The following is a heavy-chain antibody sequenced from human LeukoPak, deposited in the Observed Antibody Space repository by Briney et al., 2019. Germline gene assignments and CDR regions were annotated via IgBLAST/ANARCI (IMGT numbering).Heavy chain of an antibody. V-gene: IGHV1-69*05. CDR2: IIPIFGTS. CDR3: ARTAANTEGRYYYYYMDV. J-gene: IGHJ6*03. CDR1: GGTFSSYA. D-gene: IGHD2-2*01. Sequence: ASVKVSCKASGGTFSSYAISWVRQAPGQGLEWMGGIIPIFGTSNYAQKFQGRVTITTDESTSTAYMELSSLRSEDTAVYYCARTAANTEGRYYYYYMDVWGKGTTVTVSS.